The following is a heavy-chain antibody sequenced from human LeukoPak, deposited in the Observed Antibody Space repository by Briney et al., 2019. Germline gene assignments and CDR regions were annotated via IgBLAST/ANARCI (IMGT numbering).Heavy chain of an antibody. CDR1: GYTFTSYG. Sequence: ASVKVSCKASGYTFTSYGISWVRQAPGQGLEWMGWISAYNGNTNYAQKLQGRVTMTTDTSTSTAYMELRIRRSDDTAVYYSATLAPTYTYYYDRSGYASNWFDPWGQGTLVTVSS. CDR2: ISAYNGNT. J-gene: IGHJ5*02. V-gene: IGHV1-18*01. CDR3: ATLAPTYTYYYDRSGYASNWFDP. D-gene: IGHD3-22*01.